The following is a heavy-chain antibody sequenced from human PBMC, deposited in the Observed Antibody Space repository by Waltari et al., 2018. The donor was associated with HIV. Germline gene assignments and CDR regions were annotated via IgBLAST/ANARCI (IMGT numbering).Heavy chain of an antibody. J-gene: IGHJ6*02. CDR3: ARVQQDMAHYYGLDV. V-gene: IGHV3-74*01. Sequence: EVQLVESGGGLVQPGGSLRLSCAASGFTFYRYWMHWVRQAPGKGLVWVSRINNDGSSTNYADSVKGRFTISRDSAKNTLYLQMNSLRVEDTAVYYCARVQQDMAHYYGLDVWGQGTTVIVSS. CDR1: GFTFYRYW. D-gene: IGHD6-13*01. CDR2: INNDGSST.